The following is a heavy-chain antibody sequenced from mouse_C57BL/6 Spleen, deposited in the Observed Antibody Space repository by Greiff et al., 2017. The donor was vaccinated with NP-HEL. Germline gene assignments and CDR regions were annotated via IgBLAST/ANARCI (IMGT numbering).Heavy chain of an antibody. V-gene: IGHV1-5*01. CDR1: GYTFTSYW. J-gene: IGHJ3*01. D-gene: IGHD2-4*01. CDR3: TRGDYEYDGAWFAY. CDR2: INPGNSDT. Sequence: VQLQQSGTVLARPGASVKMSCKASGYTFTSYWMHWVKQRPGQGLEWIGAINPGNSDTSYNHKLKGKAKLTAVTSASTAYMELSSLTKKYDAIAYYTRGDYEYDGAWFAYWGQGTLVTVSA.